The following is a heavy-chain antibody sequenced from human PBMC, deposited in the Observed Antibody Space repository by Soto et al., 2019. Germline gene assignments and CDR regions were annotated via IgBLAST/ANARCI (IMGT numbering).Heavy chain of an antibody. CDR3: AREPRYCRGGSCSITGDAYDI. D-gene: IGHD2-15*01. J-gene: IGHJ3*02. CDR2: ISNRGDT. CDR1: GFIVSDTY. V-gene: IGHV3-66*01. Sequence: GGSLRLSCTASGFIVSDTYVNWVRQAPGKGLKWVSVISNRGDTHYADSVRGRFNLSRDISDNTLHLQMNNLRVEDTVVYYCAREPRYCRGGSCSITGDAYDIWGQGTMVTVSS.